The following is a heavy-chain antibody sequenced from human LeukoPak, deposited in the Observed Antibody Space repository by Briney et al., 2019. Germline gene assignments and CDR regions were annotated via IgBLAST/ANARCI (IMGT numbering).Heavy chain of an antibody. J-gene: IGHJ4*02. CDR2: ISGSGGST. Sequence: GGSLRLSCAASGFTFSSYGMSWVRQAPGRGLEWVSAISGSGGSTYYADSVKGRFTISRDNSKNTLYLQMNSLRAEDTDVYYCAREGVDYYDSSGFDYWGQGTLVTVSS. D-gene: IGHD3-22*01. V-gene: IGHV3-23*01. CDR1: GFTFSSYG. CDR3: AREGVDYYDSSGFDY.